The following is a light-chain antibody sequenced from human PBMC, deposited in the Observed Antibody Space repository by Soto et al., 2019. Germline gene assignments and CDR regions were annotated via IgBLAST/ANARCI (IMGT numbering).Light chain of an antibody. CDR2: SNY. V-gene: IGLV1-44*01. J-gene: IGLJ1*01. Sequence: QSVLTPPPSASWTPGQRVTISCPGSSSNIGSKAVNWYQQLPGTAPKLLIYSNYQRPSGVPDRFSGSKSGTSASLAISGLQSEDEADYYCSAWDASLNGYVFGTGTKVTVL. CDR3: SAWDASLNGYV. CDR1: SSNIGSKA.